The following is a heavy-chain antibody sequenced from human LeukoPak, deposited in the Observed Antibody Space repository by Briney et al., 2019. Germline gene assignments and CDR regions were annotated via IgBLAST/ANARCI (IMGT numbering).Heavy chain of an antibody. CDR3: ARVNTMYSSSWIGY. CDR2: INPNSGGT. V-gene: IGHV1-2*02. Sequence: GASVKVSCKASGYTFTGYYMHWVRQAPGQGLEWMGWINPNSGGTNYAQKVQVRVTMTRDTSISTAYMELSRLRSDDTAVYYWARVNTMYSSSWIGYWGQGTLVTVSS. D-gene: IGHD6-13*01. CDR1: GYTFTGYY. J-gene: IGHJ4*02.